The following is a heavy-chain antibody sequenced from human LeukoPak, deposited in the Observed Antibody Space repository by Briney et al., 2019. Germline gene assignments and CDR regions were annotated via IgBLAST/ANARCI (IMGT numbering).Heavy chain of an antibody. V-gene: IGHV1-69*13. Sequence: GASVKVSCKASGGTFSNYAISWVRQAPGQGLEWMGGIIPIFGTANYAQKFQGRVTITADESTSTAYMELSSLKSEDTAVYYCASPPGGPYYYYYAMDDWGQGTTVTVSS. J-gene: IGHJ6*02. D-gene: IGHD3-10*01. CDR3: ASPPGGPYYYYYAMDD. CDR1: GGTFSNYA. CDR2: IIPIFGTA.